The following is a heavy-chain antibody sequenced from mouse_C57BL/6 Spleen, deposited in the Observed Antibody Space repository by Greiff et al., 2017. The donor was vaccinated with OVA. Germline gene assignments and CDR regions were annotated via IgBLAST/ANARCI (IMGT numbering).Heavy chain of an antibody. V-gene: IGHV5-17*01. CDR3: ARNGYYVNYYAMDY. J-gene: IGHJ4*01. CDR1: GFTFSDYG. Sequence: EVQLVESGGGLVKPGGSLKLSCAASGFTFSDYGMHWVRQAPEKGLEWVAYISSGSSTIYYADTVKGRFTISRDNAKNTLFLQMTSLRSEDTAMYYCARNGYYVNYYAMDYWGQGTSVTVSS. D-gene: IGHD2-3*01. CDR2: ISSGSSTI.